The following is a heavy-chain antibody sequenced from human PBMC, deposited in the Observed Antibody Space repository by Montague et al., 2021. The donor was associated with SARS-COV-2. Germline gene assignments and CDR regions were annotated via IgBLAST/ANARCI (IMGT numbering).Heavy chain of an antibody. CDR3: ARGTGYDYYFDC. D-gene: IGHD5-12*01. CDR2: IYYNTGNT. Sequence: SETLSLTCSVSGGSFSDYYWNWIRQPPGKGLEWIGYIYYNTGNTXYNPSLQSRVNISLDTSKNLFSLNLRSVTAADTALYFCARGTGYDYYFDCWGLGTLVTVSS. CDR1: GGSFSDYY. V-gene: IGHV4-59*01. J-gene: IGHJ4*02.